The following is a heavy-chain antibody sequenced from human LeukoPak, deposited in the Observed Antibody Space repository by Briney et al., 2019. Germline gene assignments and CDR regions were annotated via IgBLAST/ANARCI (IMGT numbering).Heavy chain of an antibody. Sequence: GASPQISCKGSGYSFTSYWIGWVRQMPGKGLEWMGIIYPGDSDTRYSPSFQGQVTISADKSISTAYLQWSSLKASDTAMYYCARHPVSSGFDYWGQGTLVTVSS. CDR1: GYSFTSYW. CDR2: IYPGDSDT. D-gene: IGHD6-25*01. V-gene: IGHV5-51*01. J-gene: IGHJ4*02. CDR3: ARHPVSSGFDY.